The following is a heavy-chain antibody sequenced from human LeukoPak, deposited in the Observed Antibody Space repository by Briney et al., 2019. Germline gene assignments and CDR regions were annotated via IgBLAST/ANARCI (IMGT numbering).Heavy chain of an antibody. J-gene: IGHJ6*03. CDR3: ARHGSITMVRGRLRYFYMDV. CDR2: ISGSGGST. V-gene: IGHV3-23*01. D-gene: IGHD3-10*01. CDR1: GFTFSGYG. Sequence: GGTLRLSCAASGFTFSGYGMSWVRQAPGKGLKWVSAISGSGGSTYYADSVKGRITISRDNSKNTLYLQMNSLRAEDTAVYYCARHGSITMVRGRLRYFYMDVWGKGTTVTISS.